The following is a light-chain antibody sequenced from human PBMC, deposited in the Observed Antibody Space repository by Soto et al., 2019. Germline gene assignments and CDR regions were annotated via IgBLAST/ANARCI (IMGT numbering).Light chain of an antibody. J-gene: IGKJ1*01. CDR2: GAS. CDR3: QRYNNWPWK. V-gene: IGKV3-15*01. CDR1: QSVSSD. Sequence: EIVMTQSPGTLSVSPGERATLSCRASQSVSSDLAWYQQKPGQAPRLLIYGASTRATGIPARFSGSGSGTEFTLTISSLQSEDFAVYHCQRYNNWPWKFGQGTKVDIK.